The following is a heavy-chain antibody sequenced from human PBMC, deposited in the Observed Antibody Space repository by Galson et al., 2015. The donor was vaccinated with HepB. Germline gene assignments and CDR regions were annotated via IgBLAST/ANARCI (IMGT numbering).Heavy chain of an antibody. J-gene: IGHJ2*01. Sequence: QVQLQESGPGLVKPSETLSLTCTVSGGSISSYYWSWIRQPPGKGLEWIGYIYYSGSTNYNPSLKSRVTISVDKSKNQFSLKLSSVTAADTAVYYCARDWDVVPAAHSFDLWGRGTLVTVSS. CDR1: GGSISSYY. CDR2: IYYSGST. V-gene: IGHV4-59*12. CDR3: ARDWDVVPAAHSFDL. D-gene: IGHD2-2*01.